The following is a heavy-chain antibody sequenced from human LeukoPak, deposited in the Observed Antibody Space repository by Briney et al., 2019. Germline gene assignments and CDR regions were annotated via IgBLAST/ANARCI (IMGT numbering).Heavy chain of an antibody. CDR1: GYTFNNYG. CDR2: ISAYNGDT. D-gene: IGHD2/OR15-2a*01. V-gene: IGHV1-18*01. Sequence: ASVKVSCKASGYTFNNYGITWVRQAPGQGLEWLGWISAYNGDTKYAQSLQGRVTMTTDTSTNTAYMELRSLRSDDTAIYYCARFPLSRGFDIWGQGTMVTVSS. J-gene: IGHJ3*02. CDR3: ARFPLSRGFDI.